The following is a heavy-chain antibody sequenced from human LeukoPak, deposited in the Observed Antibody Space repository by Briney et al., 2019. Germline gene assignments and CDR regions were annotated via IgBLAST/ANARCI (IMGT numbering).Heavy chain of an antibody. Sequence: GASVKVSCKVSGYTLTELSMHWVRQAPGKGLEWMGGFYPEDGETIYAQKFQGRVTMTEDTSTDTAYMELSSLRSEDTAVYYCATSTYCSSTSCRTPAFDIWGQGTMVTVSS. CDR2: FYPEDGET. CDR3: ATSTYCSSTSCRTPAFDI. CDR1: GYTLTELS. J-gene: IGHJ3*02. D-gene: IGHD2-2*01. V-gene: IGHV1-24*01.